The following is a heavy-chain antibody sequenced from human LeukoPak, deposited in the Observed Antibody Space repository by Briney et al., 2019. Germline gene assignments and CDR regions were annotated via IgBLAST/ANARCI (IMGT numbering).Heavy chain of an antibody. CDR1: GGSISGYY. CDR3: ARDYDYGDLRGWFDP. D-gene: IGHD4-17*01. V-gene: IGHV4-59*01. J-gene: IGHJ5*02. Sequence: SETLSLTCTVSGGSISGYYWSWIRQPPGKGLEWIGYIYYSGSSNYNPSLKSRITIPLDTSKNQFSLKLSSVTAADTAVYYCARDYDYGDLRGWFDPWGQGTLVTVSS. CDR2: IYYSGSS.